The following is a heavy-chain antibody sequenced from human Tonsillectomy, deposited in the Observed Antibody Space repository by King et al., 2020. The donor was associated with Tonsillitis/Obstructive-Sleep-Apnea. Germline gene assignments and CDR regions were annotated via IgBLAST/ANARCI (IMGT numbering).Heavy chain of an antibody. CDR1: GFTFSNYA. CDR3: AREGIYDSSGYADAFDI. D-gene: IGHD3-22*01. CDR2: ISYDGRNK. J-gene: IGHJ3*02. V-gene: IGHV3-30*14. Sequence: VQLVESGGGVVQPGRSLRLSCAASGFTFSNYAIHWVRQAPGKGLEWVAVISYDGRNKYYADSVKGRFTISRDNSRNTLDLQMNSLRVEDTAVYYCAREGIYDSSGYADAFDIWGQGTVVTVSS.